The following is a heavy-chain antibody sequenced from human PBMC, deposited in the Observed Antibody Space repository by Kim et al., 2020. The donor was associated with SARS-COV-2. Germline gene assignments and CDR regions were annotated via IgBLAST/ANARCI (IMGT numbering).Heavy chain of an antibody. Sequence: SVQGPFTISRDTAKNSLYLQMNSLRAEDTAVYYCASGGYYDSSGPPFDYWGQGTLVTVSS. D-gene: IGHD3-22*01. J-gene: IGHJ4*02. CDR3: ASGGYYDSSGPPFDY. V-gene: IGHV3-11*04.